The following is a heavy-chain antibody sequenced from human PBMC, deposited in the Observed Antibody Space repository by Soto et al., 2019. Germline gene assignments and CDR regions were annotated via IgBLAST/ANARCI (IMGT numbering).Heavy chain of an antibody. D-gene: IGHD2-21*01. CDR2: ISHGGGT. CDR1: GFTFSDYA. CDR3: TKVANYRSNPNYSYP. J-gene: IGHJ5*02. V-gene: IGHV3-23*01. Sequence: PGGSLRLSCAASGFTFSDYAMSWVRQAPGKGLEWVSTISHGGGTYYADSVKGRFTISRDNSKNTLFLQMDNPGAGDTAIYYCTKVANYRSNPNYSYPCGQGTLVLVSS.